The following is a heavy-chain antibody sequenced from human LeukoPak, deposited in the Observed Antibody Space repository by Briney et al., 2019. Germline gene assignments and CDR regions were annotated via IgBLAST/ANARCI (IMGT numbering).Heavy chain of an antibody. D-gene: IGHD3-10*01. CDR3: AKDYYGSGSYYLYFDY. V-gene: IGHV3-23*01. CDR2: ISGSGGST. J-gene: IGHJ4*02. CDR1: GFTFSSYA. Sequence: GGSLRLSCAAPGFTFSSYAMSWVRQAPGKGLEWVSAISGSGGSTYYADSVKGRFTISRDNSKNTLYLQMNSLRAEDTAVYYCAKDYYGSGSYYLYFDYWGQGTLVTVSS.